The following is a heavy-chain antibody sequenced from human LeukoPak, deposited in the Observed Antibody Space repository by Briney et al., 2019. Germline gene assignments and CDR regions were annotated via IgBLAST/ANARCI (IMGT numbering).Heavy chain of an antibody. CDR2: IKQDGSEK. Sequence: GGSLRLSCAASGFTFRNFWMTWVRQAPGKGLEWVANIKQDGSEKHYVDSVKGRFTISRDNAKNSLYLQMNSLRAEDTAVYYCAKDVDDSSGYYSYFDYWGQGTLVTVSS. D-gene: IGHD3-22*01. CDR3: AKDVDDSSGYYSYFDY. CDR1: GFTFRNFW. J-gene: IGHJ4*02. V-gene: IGHV3-7*03.